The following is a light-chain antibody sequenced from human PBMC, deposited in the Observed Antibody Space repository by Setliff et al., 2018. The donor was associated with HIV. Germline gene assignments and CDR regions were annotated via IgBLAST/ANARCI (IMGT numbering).Light chain of an antibody. J-gene: IGLJ1*01. V-gene: IGLV2-14*03. CDR3: TSYSFSNTRYV. CDR1: ASDVGGYNY. CDR2: DVT. Sequence: QSALTQPASVSGSPGQSITISCTGSASDVGGYNYVSWYQQQRGKAPKLIIYDVTHRPSGVSHRFSGSKSGNTASLTISGLQAEDEADYYCTSYSFSNTRYVFGSGTKVTVL.